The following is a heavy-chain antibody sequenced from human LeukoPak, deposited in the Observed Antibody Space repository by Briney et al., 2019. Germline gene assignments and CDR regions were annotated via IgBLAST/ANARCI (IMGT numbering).Heavy chain of an antibody. D-gene: IGHD1-26*01. CDR2: ISYDGSNK. V-gene: IGHV3-30*18. CDR3: AKRPYTSHSGSDDDAFDI. J-gene: IGHJ3*02. Sequence: GGSLRLSCAASGFTFSSYGMHWVRQAPGKGLEWVAVISYDGSNKYYADSVKGRFTISRDNSKNTLYLQMNSLRAEDTAAYYCAKRPYTSHSGSDDDAFDIWGQGTMVTVSS. CDR1: GFTFSSYG.